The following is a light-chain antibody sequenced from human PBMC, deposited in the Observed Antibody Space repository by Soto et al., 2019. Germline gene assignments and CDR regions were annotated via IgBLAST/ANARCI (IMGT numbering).Light chain of an antibody. CDR3: MQALQTPLT. Sequence: DIVMTQSPLSLPVTPGEPASISCRSSQSLLHSSGHNYLDWYLQKPGQSPQLLIYLGSNRASGVPDRFSGGGSGTDFTLKISRVEAEDVGVYYCMQALQTPLTFGGGTKVEIK. J-gene: IGKJ4*01. V-gene: IGKV2-28*01. CDR1: QSLLHSSGHNY. CDR2: LGS.